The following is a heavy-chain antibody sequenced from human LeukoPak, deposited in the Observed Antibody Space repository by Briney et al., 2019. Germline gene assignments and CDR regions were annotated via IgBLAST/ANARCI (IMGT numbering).Heavy chain of an antibody. V-gene: IGHV4-59*12. CDR2: IYYSGST. CDR3: ARGHDYSNWSDY. D-gene: IGHD4-11*01. Sequence: SETLSLTCNVSGDSISNYYWSWIRQSPGKGLEWIGYIYYSGSTNYNPSLKSRVTISVDRSKNQFSLKLSSVTAADTAVYYCARGHDYSNWSDYWGQGTLVTVSS. J-gene: IGHJ4*02. CDR1: GDSISNYY.